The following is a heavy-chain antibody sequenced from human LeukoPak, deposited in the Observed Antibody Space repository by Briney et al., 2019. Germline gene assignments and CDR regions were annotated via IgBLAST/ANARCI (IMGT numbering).Heavy chain of an antibody. CDR1: GFTFDDYA. D-gene: IGHD3-22*01. Sequence: GRSLRFSCAASGFTFDDYAMHWVRQAPGKGLEWVSGISWNSGSIGYADSVKGRFTISRDNAKNSLYLQMNSLRAEDTALYYCAKDLYDSSGYYLDYWGQGTLVTVSS. CDR3: AKDLYDSSGYYLDY. V-gene: IGHV3-9*01. CDR2: ISWNSGSI. J-gene: IGHJ4*02.